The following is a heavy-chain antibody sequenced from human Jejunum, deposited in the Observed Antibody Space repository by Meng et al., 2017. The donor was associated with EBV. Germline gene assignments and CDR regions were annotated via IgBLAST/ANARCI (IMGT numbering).Heavy chain of an antibody. Sequence: PLQVSGPGPGKPSETLSLTCTVSGGSVNSGNVYWSWIRQPPGKGLEWIGYIYYSGSTNYIPSLKSRVTISLDTSKNQFSLKLSSVTAADTAVYYCAGLRYSGYDRAFDYWGQGALVTVSS. CDR2: IYYSGST. CDR3: AGLRYSGYDRAFDY. J-gene: IGHJ4*02. V-gene: IGHV4-61*01. CDR1: GGSVNSGNVY. D-gene: IGHD5-12*01.